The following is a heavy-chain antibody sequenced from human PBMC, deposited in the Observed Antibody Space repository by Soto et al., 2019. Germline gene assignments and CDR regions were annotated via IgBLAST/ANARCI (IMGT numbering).Heavy chain of an antibody. CDR3: ARDFNIAAAGTVWFDP. Sequence: PXGCLRPCCAASGSTFSIYWMHGVRQAPGKGLVWVSRINSDGSSTSYADSVKGRFTISRDNAKNTLYLQMNSLRAEDTAVYYCARDFNIAAAGTVWFDPWGQGTPVTVYS. V-gene: IGHV3-74*01. J-gene: IGHJ5*02. CDR1: GSTFSIYW. D-gene: IGHD6-13*01. CDR2: INSDGSST.